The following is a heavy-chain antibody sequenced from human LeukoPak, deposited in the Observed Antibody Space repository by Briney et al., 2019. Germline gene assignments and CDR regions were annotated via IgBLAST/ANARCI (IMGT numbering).Heavy chain of an antibody. J-gene: IGHJ4*02. CDR2: IYHSGST. V-gene: IGHV4-30-2*01. Sequence: SETLSLTCAVSGGSISSGGYSWSWIRQPPGKGLEWIGYIYHSGSTYYNPSLKSRVTISVDRSKNQFSLKLSSVTAADAAVYYCARDFDYWGQGTLVTVSS. CDR3: ARDFDY. CDR1: GGSISSGGYS.